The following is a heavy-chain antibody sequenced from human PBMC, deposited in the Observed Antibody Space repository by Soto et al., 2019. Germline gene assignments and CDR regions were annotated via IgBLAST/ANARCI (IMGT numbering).Heavy chain of an antibody. CDR2: ISYTGST. CDR1: GGSFSSGDYY. Sequence: QVQLQESGPGVVKPSQTLSLTCTVSGGSFSSGDYYWSWVRQPPGKGLEWIGYISYTGSTFNNPSLQSRVFITIDTSKTQFSLKLSSVTAADTAVYYCARRHFGDEPSYYYYGMDVWGQGTTVTVSS. CDR3: ARRHFGDEPSYYYYGMDV. D-gene: IGHD4-17*01. J-gene: IGHJ6*02. V-gene: IGHV4-30-4*01.